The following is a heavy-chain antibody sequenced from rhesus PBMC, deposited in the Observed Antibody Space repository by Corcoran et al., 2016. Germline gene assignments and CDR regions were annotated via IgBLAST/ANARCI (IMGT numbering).Heavy chain of an antibody. V-gene: IGHV3-136*01. CDR2: ISYTGKTI. CDR1: GFTFSSYD. D-gene: IGHD6-13*01. CDR3: TRVVRAYSSWSETYGLDS. J-gene: IGHJ6*01. Sequence: EVQLVESGGGLAKPGWSLRLSCAASGFTFSSYDMSWVRQAPGKGLEWVSYISYTGKTIYYADSLQGRFTISRDNAKNSLSLTMSSLRAEDTAVYYCTRVVRAYSSWSETYGLDSWGQGVVVTVSS.